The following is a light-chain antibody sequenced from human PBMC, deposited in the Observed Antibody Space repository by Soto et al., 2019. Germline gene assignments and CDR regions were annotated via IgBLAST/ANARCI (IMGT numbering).Light chain of an antibody. CDR3: QQYNTYPYT. V-gene: IGKV1-5*03. J-gene: IGKJ2*01. CDR2: KAS. Sequence: DIPMTQSPSTLSASVGDTATITCRASDSIAKWLAWYQQKPGKAPKVLIYKASTLNTGVPSRFSGTGSGTEFTLTISSLQPDDFATYYCQQYNTYPYTFGQGTKLEI. CDR1: DSIAKW.